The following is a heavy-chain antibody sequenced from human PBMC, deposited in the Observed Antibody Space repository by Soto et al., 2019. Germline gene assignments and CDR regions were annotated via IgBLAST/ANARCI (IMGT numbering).Heavy chain of an antibody. D-gene: IGHD6-19*01. CDR3: AKDLLQWLVVGHGAFDI. Sequence: EVQLLESGGGLVQPGGSLRLPCVASGFTFTTYGMNWVRQAPGQGLEWVSGISASGDSTFNADSVKGRFTISRDNSKNTLYLEMNSLRAEDTAVYYCAKDLLQWLVVGHGAFDIWGQGTMVTVSS. V-gene: IGHV3-23*01. J-gene: IGHJ3*02. CDR1: GFTFTTYG. CDR2: ISASGDST.